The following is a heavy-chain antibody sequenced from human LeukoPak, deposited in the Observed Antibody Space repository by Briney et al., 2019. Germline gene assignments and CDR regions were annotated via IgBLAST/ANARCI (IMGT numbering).Heavy chain of an antibody. J-gene: IGHJ4*02. D-gene: IGHD6-13*01. CDR3: AKSVWSSSYYVFDY. V-gene: IGHV3-23*01. CDR1: GFTFSSYA. Sequence: GGSLRLSCAASGFTFSSYAMSWVRQAPGKGLEWVSGIRGSGGTTYYADSVKGRFTISRDNSKNTLYLQMNSLRAEDTAVYYCAKSVWSSSYYVFDYWGQGTLVTVSS. CDR2: IRGSGGTT.